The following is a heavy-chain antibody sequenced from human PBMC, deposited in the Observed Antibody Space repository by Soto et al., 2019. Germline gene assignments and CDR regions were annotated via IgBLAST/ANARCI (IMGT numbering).Heavy chain of an antibody. CDR2: ISGSSSTI. CDR3: VRDRACVATSCLDAEYFQN. CDR1: GLTFSSYS. D-gene: IGHD2-2*01. J-gene: IGHJ1*01. V-gene: IGHV3-48*04. Sequence: GGSLRLSCAASGLTFSSYSMNWVRQPPGEGLEWVSYISGSSSTIHYADSVKGRFTISRDNARNSLYLQMSSLRAEDTAVYYCVRDRACVATSCLDAEYFQNWGQGTLVTVSS.